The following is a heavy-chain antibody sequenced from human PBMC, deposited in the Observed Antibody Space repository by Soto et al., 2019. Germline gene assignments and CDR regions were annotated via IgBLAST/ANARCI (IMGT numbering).Heavy chain of an antibody. CDR3: ARAFDYGGNSRPFDS. J-gene: IGHJ4*02. V-gene: IGHV4-31*03. Sequence: PSETLSLTCTVSGGSVSSVGYYWSWIRQHPGKGLEWVGFISYAGSPYYNPSLRSRVTISLDTSKNLFSLKLSSVTAADTAVYYCARAFDYGGNSRPFDSWGQGTLVTVSS. CDR1: GGSVSSVGYY. CDR2: ISYAGSP. D-gene: IGHD4-17*01.